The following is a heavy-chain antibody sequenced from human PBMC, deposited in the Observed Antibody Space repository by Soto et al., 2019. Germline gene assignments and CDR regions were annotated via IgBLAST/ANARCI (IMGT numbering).Heavy chain of an antibody. CDR3: ARHYSSSAYYYYGMDV. Sequence: GASVKVSCKASGGTFSSYAISWVRQAPGQGLEWMGGIIPIFGTANYAQKFQGRVTITADKSTSTAYMELSSLRSEDTAMYYCARHYSSSAYYYYGMDVWGQGTTVTVSS. J-gene: IGHJ6*02. CDR1: GGTFSSYA. CDR2: IIPIFGTA. V-gene: IGHV1-69*06. D-gene: IGHD6-6*01.